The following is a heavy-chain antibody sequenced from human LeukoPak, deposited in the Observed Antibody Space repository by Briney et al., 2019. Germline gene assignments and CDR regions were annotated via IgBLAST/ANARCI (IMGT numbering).Heavy chain of an antibody. J-gene: IGHJ5*02. CDR3: ARVTSVGGSGCYYNWFDP. CDR1: GYTFTSYG. CDR2: ISAYNGNT. V-gene: IGHV1-18*01. Sequence: ASVKVSCKASGYTFTSYGISWVRQAPGQGLEWMGWISAYNGNTNYAQKLQGRVTMTTDTSTSTAYMELRSLRSDDTAVYYCARVTSVGGSGCYYNWFDPWGQGTLVTVSS. D-gene: IGHD3-10*01.